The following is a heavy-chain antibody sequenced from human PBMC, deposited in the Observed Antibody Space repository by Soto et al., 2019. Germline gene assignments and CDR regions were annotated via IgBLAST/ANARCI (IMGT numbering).Heavy chain of an antibody. CDR3: ANFLWDKGAYCYYGMDV. D-gene: IGHD1-26*01. CDR1: GFTFSSYG. J-gene: IGHJ6*02. Sequence: GGSLRLSCAASGFTFSSYGMHWVRQAPGKGLEWVAVISYDGSNKYYADSVKGRFTISRDNSKNTLYLQMNSLRAEDTAVYYCANFLWDKGAYCYYGMDVWGQGTTVTVSS. CDR2: ISYDGSNK. V-gene: IGHV3-30*18.